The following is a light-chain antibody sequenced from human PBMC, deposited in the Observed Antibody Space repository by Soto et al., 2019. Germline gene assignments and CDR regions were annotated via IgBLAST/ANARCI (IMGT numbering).Light chain of an antibody. Sequence: EIVMTQSPATLSVSPGERATLSCRASQSVSSNLAWYQQKPGQAPRLLIYGASTRATGIPARFSGSGSGTEFTLTISSLQSEAFAVYYCQQYNNWPLYTFGQGTKREIK. J-gene: IGKJ2*01. CDR3: QQYNNWPLYT. CDR2: GAS. CDR1: QSVSSN. V-gene: IGKV3-15*01.